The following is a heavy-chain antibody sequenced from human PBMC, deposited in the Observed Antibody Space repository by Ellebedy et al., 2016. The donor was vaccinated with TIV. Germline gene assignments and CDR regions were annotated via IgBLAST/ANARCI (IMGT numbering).Heavy chain of an antibody. J-gene: IGHJ4*02. Sequence: SETLSLTCTVSGGSISSYYWSWIRQPPGKGLEWIGYTYYSGSTNYNPSLKSRVTISVDTSKNQFSLKLSSVTAADTAVYYCARGGVNWTFDYWGQGTLVTVSS. CDR2: TYYSGST. CDR1: GGSISSYY. CDR3: ARGGVNWTFDY. D-gene: IGHD3-16*01. V-gene: IGHV4-59*12.